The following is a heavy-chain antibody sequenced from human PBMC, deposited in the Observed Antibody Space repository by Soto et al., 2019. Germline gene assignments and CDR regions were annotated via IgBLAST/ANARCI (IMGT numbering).Heavy chain of an antibody. CDR1: GFTFDDYA. D-gene: IGHD6-19*01. CDR3: AKDMGAGNDYYYYYGMDV. J-gene: IGHJ6*02. Sequence: SGGSLRLSCAASGFTFDDYAMHWVRQAPGKGLEWVSGISWNSGSIGYADSVKGRFTISRDNAKNSLYLQMNSLRAEDTALYYCAKDMGAGNDYYYYYGMDVWGQGTTVTVSS. V-gene: IGHV3-9*01. CDR2: ISWNSGSI.